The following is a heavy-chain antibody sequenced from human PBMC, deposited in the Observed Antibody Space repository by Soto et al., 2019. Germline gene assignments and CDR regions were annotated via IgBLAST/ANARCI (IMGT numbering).Heavy chain of an antibody. J-gene: IGHJ4*02. CDR2: ISGGGGST. CDR1: GFSFAGYA. CDR3: AKTETFNGYYIAFDY. D-gene: IGHD3-3*01. V-gene: IGHV3-23*01. Sequence: PGGSLRLSCAASGFSFAGYALTWVRLAPGKGLEWVASISGGGGSTYYTDSVKGRFSISRDNSNRVVYLQMGSLTAGDTAVYYWAKTETFNGYYIAFDYWAEEARVTVS.